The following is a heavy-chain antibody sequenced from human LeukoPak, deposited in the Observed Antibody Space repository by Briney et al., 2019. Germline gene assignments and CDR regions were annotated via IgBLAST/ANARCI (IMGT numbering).Heavy chain of an antibody. CDR2: IYHSGST. CDR1: GGSISSYY. D-gene: IGHD3-22*01. CDR3: ARGQWLPVFDF. Sequence: PSETLSLTCTVSGGSISSYYWNWIRQPPGKGLEWIGYIYHSGSTKYNPSLKSRVTISVDTSKNHFSLKLSSVTAADTAVYYCARGQWLPVFDFWGQGTLVTVSS. J-gene: IGHJ4*02. V-gene: IGHV4-59*01.